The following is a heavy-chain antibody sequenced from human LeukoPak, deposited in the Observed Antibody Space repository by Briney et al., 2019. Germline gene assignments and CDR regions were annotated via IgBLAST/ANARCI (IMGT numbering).Heavy chain of an antibody. CDR1: GGTFSSYA. Sequence: SLKVSCKASGGTFSSYAISWVRQATGHGLEWMGGIIPIFGTANYAQKFQGRVTITTDESTSTAYMELSSLRSEDTAVYYCARAMVRGVIINVDVWGKGTTVTVSS. J-gene: IGHJ6*04. CDR2: IIPIFGTA. CDR3: ARAMVRGVIINVDV. D-gene: IGHD3-10*01. V-gene: IGHV1-69*05.